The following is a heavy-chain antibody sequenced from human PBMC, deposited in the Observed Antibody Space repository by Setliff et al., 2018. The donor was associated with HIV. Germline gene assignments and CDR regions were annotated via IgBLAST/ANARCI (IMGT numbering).Heavy chain of an antibody. CDR3: ARDEVRYYSGSESVRAGMDV. CDR1: GVSVSSGGYY. V-gene: IGHV4-31*02. D-gene: IGHD3-10*01. Sequence: SETLSLTCTVSGVSVSSGGYYWSWIRQHPGKGLEWIGYIYSSGRTSYNPSLQSRVSISIDTSKNQFSLKLDSVIAADTAVYYCARDEVRYYSGSESVRAGMDVWGQGTAVTVSS. J-gene: IGHJ6*02. CDR2: IYSSGRT.